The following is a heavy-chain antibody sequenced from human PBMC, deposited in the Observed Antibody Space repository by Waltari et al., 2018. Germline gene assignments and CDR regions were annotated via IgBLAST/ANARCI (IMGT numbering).Heavy chain of an antibody. V-gene: IGHV3-74*01. J-gene: IGHJ4*02. Sequence: EVQLVESGGGLVQPGGSLRLSCAASGFTFSSYWMHWVRQAPGKGLVWVSRINRDGSSTSYADSVKGRFTISRDNAKNTLYLQMNSLRAEDTAVYYCAREDSGSYGSEGFDYWGQGTLVTVSS. CDR1: GFTFSSYW. D-gene: IGHD1-26*01. CDR3: AREDSGSYGSEGFDY. CDR2: INRDGSST.